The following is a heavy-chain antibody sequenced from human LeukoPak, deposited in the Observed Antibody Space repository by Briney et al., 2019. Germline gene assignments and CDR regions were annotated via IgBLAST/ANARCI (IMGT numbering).Heavy chain of an antibody. Sequence: GGSLRLSCAASGFTFTNYAMTWVRQAPGRGLEWVSGISGSGGSTYYADSVRGRFIISRDNSESTLYLQMNRLRAEDTALYYCAKVWKGNYYDYWGQGTLVTVSS. J-gene: IGHJ4*02. CDR2: ISGSGGST. V-gene: IGHV3-23*01. CDR3: AKVWKGNYYDY. D-gene: IGHD1-1*01. CDR1: GFTFTNYA.